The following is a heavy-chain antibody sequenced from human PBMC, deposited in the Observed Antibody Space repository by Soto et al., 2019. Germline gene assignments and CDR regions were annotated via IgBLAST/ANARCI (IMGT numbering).Heavy chain of an antibody. CDR3: ARDRLLSYGYGMDV. CDR2: IWFDGSKK. D-gene: IGHD3-10*01. J-gene: IGHJ6*02. CDR1: GFTFRSYG. V-gene: IGHV3-33*01. Sequence: QMQLVESGGGVVQPGRSLRLSCAASGFTFRSYGIHWVRQAPGKGLEWVALIWFDGSKKYYVDSVKGRFAVSRDNSKNTLYLQMNSLRVEDTAVYYCARDRLLSYGYGMDVWGQGTTVTVS.